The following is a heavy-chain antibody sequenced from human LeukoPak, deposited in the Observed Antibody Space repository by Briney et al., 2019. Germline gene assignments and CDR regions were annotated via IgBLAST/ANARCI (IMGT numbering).Heavy chain of an antibody. Sequence: RPSETLSLTCTVSGGSISSSSYYWGWIRQPPGKGLEWIGSIYYSGSTYYNPSLKSRVTISVDTSKNQFSLKLSSVTAADTAVYYCARVRVRLNYGDCFDYWGQGTLVTVSS. D-gene: IGHD3-16*01. CDR3: ARVRVRLNYGDCFDY. CDR1: GGSISSSSYY. V-gene: IGHV4-39*07. J-gene: IGHJ4*02. CDR2: IYYSGST.